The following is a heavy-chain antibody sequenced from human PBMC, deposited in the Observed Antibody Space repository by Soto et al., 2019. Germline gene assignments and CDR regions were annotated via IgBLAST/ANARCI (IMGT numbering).Heavy chain of an antibody. Sequence: SETLSLTCTVTGGSISSYYWSWIRQSRGKGLEWIGYIFYSGSTKYNPSLKSRVTISVDTSRTRFSLNLSSVTAADTAVYYCARDKARYDSGMDVWGQGTTVTVSS. D-gene: IGHD3-9*01. CDR3: ARDKARYDSGMDV. J-gene: IGHJ6*02. CDR2: IFYSGST. CDR1: GGSISSYY. V-gene: IGHV4-59*01.